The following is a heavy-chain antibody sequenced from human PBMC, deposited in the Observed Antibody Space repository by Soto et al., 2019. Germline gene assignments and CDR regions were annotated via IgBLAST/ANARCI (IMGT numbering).Heavy chain of an antibody. CDR1: GFSLTSSGVG. D-gene: IGHD5-12*01. V-gene: IGHV2-5*02. CDR2: IYWDDDK. CDR3: AHSSRDGYVQLAFFDY. Sequence: QITLKESGPTLVKPTQTLTLTCTFSGFSLTSSGVGVGWIRQPPGKALEWLALIYWDDDKIYTPSLKTRLTLPKDTSKNQVVLALTNIDPVDTATYYGAHSSRDGYVQLAFFDYWGQGALVTVSS. J-gene: IGHJ4*02.